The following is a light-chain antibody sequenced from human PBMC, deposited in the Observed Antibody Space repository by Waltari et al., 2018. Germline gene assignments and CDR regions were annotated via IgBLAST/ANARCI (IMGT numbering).Light chain of an antibody. J-gene: IGKJ3*01. CDR2: WES. V-gene: IGKV4-1*01. CDR3: QQYFGTSTFI. CDR1: QSVLNSCNNKNC. Sequence: DIVMTQSPRPLYLSLGERATTNCKSSQSVLNSCNNKNCLACYQQKPGQPPKLLIYWESTRQSGVPDRFSGSGSGTDFTLTISSLQAEDVAVYYCQQYFGTSTFIFGPGTKVDIK.